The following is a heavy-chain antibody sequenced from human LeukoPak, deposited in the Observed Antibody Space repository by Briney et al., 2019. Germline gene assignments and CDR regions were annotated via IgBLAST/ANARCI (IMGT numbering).Heavy chain of an antibody. V-gene: IGHV4-30-2*01. Sequence: PSQTLSLTCAVSGGSISSGGYSWSWIRRPPGKGLEWIGYIYHSGSTYYNPSLKSRVTISVDRSKNQFSLKLSSVTAADTAVYYCARSGATTINPFDYWGQGTLVTVSS. CDR1: GGSISSGGYS. D-gene: IGHD1-26*01. CDR2: IYHSGST. J-gene: IGHJ4*02. CDR3: ARSGATTINPFDY.